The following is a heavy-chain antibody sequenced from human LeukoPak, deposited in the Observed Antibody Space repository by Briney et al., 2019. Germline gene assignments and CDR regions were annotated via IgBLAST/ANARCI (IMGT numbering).Heavy chain of an antibody. Sequence: GASVKVSCKASGYTFTGYYMHWVRQAPGQGLEWMGWINPNSGGTNYAQKFQGRVTMTRDTSISTAYMELSRLRSDDTAVYYCARDTVTVVSYPGAFDIWGQGTMVTASS. J-gene: IGHJ3*02. CDR3: ARDTVTVVSYPGAFDI. V-gene: IGHV1-2*02. D-gene: IGHD4-23*01. CDR1: GYTFTGYY. CDR2: INPNSGGT.